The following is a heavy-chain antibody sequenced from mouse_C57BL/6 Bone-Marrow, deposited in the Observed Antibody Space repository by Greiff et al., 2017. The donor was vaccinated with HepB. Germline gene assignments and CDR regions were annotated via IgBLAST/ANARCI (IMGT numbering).Heavy chain of an antibody. Sequence: VKLMESGPGLVQPSQSLSITCTVSGFSLTSYGVHWVRQSPGKGLEWLGVIWSGGSTDYNAAFISRLSISKDNSKSQVFFKMNSLQADDTAIYYCARTGDGYPAWFAYWGQGTLVTVSA. J-gene: IGHJ3*01. D-gene: IGHD2-3*01. CDR2: IWSGGST. V-gene: IGHV2-2*01. CDR1: GFSLTSYG. CDR3: ARTGDGYPAWFAY.